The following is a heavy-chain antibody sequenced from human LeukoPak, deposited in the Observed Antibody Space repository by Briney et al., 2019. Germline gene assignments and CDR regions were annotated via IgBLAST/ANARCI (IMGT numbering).Heavy chain of an antibody. CDR3: ARALSPVQADN. J-gene: IGHJ4*02. Sequence: PGGSLRLSCVASGFTFSSYWMHWVRQAPGKGLVWVSRIKSDGRSTTYADSVKGRFTISRDNAKNTLYLQMNSLRAEDTAVYYCARALSPVQADNWGQGTLVTVSA. CDR2: IKSDGRST. V-gene: IGHV3-74*01. CDR1: GFTFSSYW.